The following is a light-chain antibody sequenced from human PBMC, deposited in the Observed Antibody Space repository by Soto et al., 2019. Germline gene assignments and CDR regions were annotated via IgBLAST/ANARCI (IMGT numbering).Light chain of an antibody. Sequence: QSALTQPASVSGSPGQSITISCTGTSSDVGGYNYVSWYQQHPGKAPKLMIYEVSYRPSGVSNRFSGSKSGNTASLTISGLQADDEAEYYCSSYTRRITPYAVFGGGTQLTVL. CDR3: SSYTRRITPYAV. J-gene: IGLJ7*01. CDR1: SSDVGGYNY. CDR2: EVS. V-gene: IGLV2-14*01.